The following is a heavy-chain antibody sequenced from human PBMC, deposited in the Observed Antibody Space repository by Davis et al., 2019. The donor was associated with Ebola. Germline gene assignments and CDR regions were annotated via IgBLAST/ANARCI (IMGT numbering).Heavy chain of an antibody. J-gene: IGHJ2*01. D-gene: IGHD3-22*01. CDR2: ISSDGSRE. V-gene: IGHV3-30*18. CDR1: GFTFTTYT. Sequence: GESLKISCVASGFTFTTYTMHWVCHARGKGLEWMTLISSDGSREYYADSVEGRFTISKDNSGNTLYLHMNALTAEDTALYYCAKLRSHDNTDSSDDFYLDLWCRGTLVTVSS. CDR3: AKLRSHDNTDSSDDFYLDL.